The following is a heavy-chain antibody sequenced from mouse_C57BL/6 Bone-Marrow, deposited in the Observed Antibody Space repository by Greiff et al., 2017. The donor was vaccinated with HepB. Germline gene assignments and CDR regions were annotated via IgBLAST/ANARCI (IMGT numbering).Heavy chain of an antibody. Sequence: VHVKQSGPVLVKPGASVKMSCKASGYTFTDYYMNWVKQSHGKSLEWIGVINPYNGGTSYNQKFKGKATLTVDKSSSTAYMELNSLTSEDSAVYYCATLYYYGSSYQAWFAYWGQGTLVTVSA. CDR3: ATLYYYGSSYQAWFAY. V-gene: IGHV1-19*01. J-gene: IGHJ3*01. D-gene: IGHD1-1*01. CDR1: GYTFTDYY. CDR2: INPYNGGT.